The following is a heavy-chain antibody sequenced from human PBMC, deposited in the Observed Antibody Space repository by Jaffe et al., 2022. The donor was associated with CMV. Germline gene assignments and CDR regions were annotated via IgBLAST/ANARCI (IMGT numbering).Heavy chain of an antibody. CDR2: IKQDGSEK. J-gene: IGHJ4*02. CDR3: ARDRFYYDSSGYFDGVHNFDY. D-gene: IGHD3-22*01. Sequence: EVQLVESGGGLVQPGGSLRLSCAASGFTFSSYWMSWVRQAPGKGLEWVANIKQDGSEKYYVDSVKGRFTISRDNAKNSLYLQMNSLRAEDTAVYYCARDRFYYDSSGYFDGVHNFDYWGQGTLVTVSS. V-gene: IGHV3-7*03. CDR1: GFTFSSYW.